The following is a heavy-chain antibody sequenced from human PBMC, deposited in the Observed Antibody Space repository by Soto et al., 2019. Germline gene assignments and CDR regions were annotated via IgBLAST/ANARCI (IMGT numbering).Heavy chain of an antibody. V-gene: IGHV3-30*03. D-gene: IGHD3-16*01. CDR2: ISYDGSNK. CDR1: GFTFSSYG. J-gene: IGHJ3*02. Sequence: PGGSLRLSCAASGFTFSSYGMHWVRQAPGKGLEWVAVISYDGSNKYYADSVKGRFTISRDNSKNTLYLQMNSLRAEDTAVYYCARDRPPYYDYVWGSYLDAFDIWGQGTMVTVSS. CDR3: ARDRPPYYDYVWGSYLDAFDI.